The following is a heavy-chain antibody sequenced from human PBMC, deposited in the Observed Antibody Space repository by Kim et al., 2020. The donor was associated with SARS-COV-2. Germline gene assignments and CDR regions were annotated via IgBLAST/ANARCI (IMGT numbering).Heavy chain of an antibody. CDR3: ARDRVIILEESVDDAFDL. J-gene: IGHJ3*01. Sequence: PSETLSLTCTVSGDSISGHYWSWIRQPAGKGLEWIGRIHTSGRTNSNPSLNSRVTMSVDMSKNQFSLRLGSVTAADTALYYCARDRVIILEESVDDAFDLWGQGTVVTVSS. CDR2: IHTSGRT. D-gene: IGHD3-10*01. CDR1: GDSISGHY. V-gene: IGHV4-4*07.